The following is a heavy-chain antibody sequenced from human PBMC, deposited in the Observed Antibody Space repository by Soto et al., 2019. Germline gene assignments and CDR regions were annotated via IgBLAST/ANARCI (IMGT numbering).Heavy chain of an antibody. CDR3: ATAAAGTAYCMDV. V-gene: IGHV4-30-2*01. Sequence: SETLSLTCAVSGGSISSGGYSWSWIRQPPGKGLEWIGYIYHSGSTYYNPSLKSRVTISVDRSKNQFSLKLSSVTAADTAVYYCATAAAGTAYCMDVWGQGTTVTVSS. CDR1: GGSISSGGYS. J-gene: IGHJ6*02. D-gene: IGHD6-13*01. CDR2: IYHSGST.